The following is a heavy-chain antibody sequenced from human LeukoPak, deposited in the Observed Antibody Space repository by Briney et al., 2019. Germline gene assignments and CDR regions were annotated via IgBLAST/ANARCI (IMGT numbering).Heavy chain of an antibody. CDR3: ARGGLSGIYGIDY. D-gene: IGHD1-26*01. V-gene: IGHV1-18*01. CDR1: GYTFTTYG. J-gene: IGHJ4*02. CDR2: ISPYNGDT. Sequence: ASVKVSCMASGYTFTTYGVTWVRQVPGQGFEWMGWISPYNGDTNYAQKLQGRVTMTTDTLTSTVFMELRSLRSDDTAVYFCARGGLSGIYGIDYWGQGTLVTVSS.